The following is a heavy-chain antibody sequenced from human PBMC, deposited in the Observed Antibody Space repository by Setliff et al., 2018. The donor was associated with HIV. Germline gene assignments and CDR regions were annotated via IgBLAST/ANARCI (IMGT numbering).Heavy chain of an antibody. D-gene: IGHD3-22*01. J-gene: IGHJ4*02. Sequence: ASVKVSCKASGYTFSDYEIHWLRQAPGQGPEWLGWINTEHGGAYYAQHFQGRVSVTRDTSINTVYMELSRLKSDDTAIYYCATTEGGYTFNSDSSGSRYFDHWGQGTLVTSPQ. CDR1: GYTFSDYE. V-gene: IGHV1-2*02. CDR2: INTEHGGA. CDR3: ATTEGGYTFNSDSSGSRYFDH.